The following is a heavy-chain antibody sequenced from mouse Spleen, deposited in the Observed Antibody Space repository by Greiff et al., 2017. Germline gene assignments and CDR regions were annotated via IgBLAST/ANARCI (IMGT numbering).Heavy chain of an antibody. V-gene: IGHV14-2*01. CDR1: GFNIKDYY. J-gene: IGHJ2*01. Sequence: VQLQQSGAELVKPGASVKLSCTASGFNIKDYYMHWVKQRTEQGLEWIGRIDPEDGETKYAPKFPGKATITADTSSNTAYLQLSSLTSEDTAVYYCARSMIKEFDYWGQGTTLPGSS. CDR2: IDPEDGET. CDR3: ARSMIKEFDY. D-gene: IGHD2-4*01.